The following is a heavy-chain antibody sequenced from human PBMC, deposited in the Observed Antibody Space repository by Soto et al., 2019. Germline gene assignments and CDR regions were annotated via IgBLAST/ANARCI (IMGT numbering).Heavy chain of an antibody. V-gene: IGHV4-59*12. CDR3: ARGLDLLTTGTYFDY. Sequence: SETLSLTCTVSGGSISGYYWSWIRQPPGKGLEWIGYMYNTGTTSYNPSLQSRVTISLETSKNQFSLKLSSVTAADTAVYYCARGLDLLTTGTYFDYWGQGTLVTVSS. J-gene: IGHJ4*02. CDR1: GGSISGYY. D-gene: IGHD4-17*01. CDR2: MYNTGTT.